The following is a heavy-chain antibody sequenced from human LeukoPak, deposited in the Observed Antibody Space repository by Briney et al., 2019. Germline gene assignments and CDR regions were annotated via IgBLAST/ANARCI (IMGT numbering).Heavy chain of an antibody. CDR3: ARDSGGSYAFFDY. J-gene: IGHJ4*02. CDR1: GYTFTGYY. V-gene: IGHV1-2*02. CDR2: INPNSGGT. Sequence: ASVKVSCKASGYTFTGYYMHWVRQAPGQGLEWMGWINPNSGGTNYAQKFQGRVTMTRDTSISTAYMELSRLRSDDTAVYYCARDSGGSYAFFDYWGQGTLVTVSS. D-gene: IGHD2-15*01.